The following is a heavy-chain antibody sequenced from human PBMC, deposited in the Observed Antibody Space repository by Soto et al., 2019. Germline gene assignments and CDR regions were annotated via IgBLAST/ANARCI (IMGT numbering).Heavy chain of an antibody. V-gene: IGHV3-74*01. Sequence: EVQLVESGGGLVQPGGSLRLSCAASGFTFSSYWMHWVRQAPGKGLVRVSRVNGDGSSTSYADSVKGRFTISRDNAKNTLYLQMNSLRAEDTAVYYCAREFWSWVAAGKPPDYWGQGTLVTVSS. CDR1: GFTFSSYW. J-gene: IGHJ4*02. D-gene: IGHD6-19*01. CDR3: AREFWSWVAAGKPPDY. CDR2: VNGDGSST.